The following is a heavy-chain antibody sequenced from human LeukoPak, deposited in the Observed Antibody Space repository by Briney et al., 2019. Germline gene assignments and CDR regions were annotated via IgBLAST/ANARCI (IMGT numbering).Heavy chain of an antibody. Sequence: AASVKVSCKPSGYTFTDYYIHWVRQAPGQGLEWMGWMSTKSGGTKYAQKFQGRVTMTRDTSISTAYMELSRLRSDDTAVYYCARGGYSYGFHYGPQETLVTVSS. CDR2: MSTKSGGT. V-gene: IGHV1-2*02. CDR3: ARGGYSYGFHY. J-gene: IGHJ4*02. CDR1: GYTFTDYY. D-gene: IGHD5-18*01.